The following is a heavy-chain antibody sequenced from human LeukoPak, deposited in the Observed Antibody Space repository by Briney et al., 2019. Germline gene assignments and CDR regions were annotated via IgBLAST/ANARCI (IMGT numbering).Heavy chain of an antibody. V-gene: IGHV4-59*01. CDR3: ARWGSIAVARFDY. CDR2: IYYTGST. J-gene: IGHJ4*02. Sequence: SETLSLTCTVSGGSISSYYWSWIRQPPGQGLEWIGYIYYTGSTNYNPSPTSRVNISVDTSKNQFSLNLTSVTAADTAVYYCARWGSIAVARFDYWGQGTLVTVSS. CDR1: GGSISSYY. D-gene: IGHD6-6*01.